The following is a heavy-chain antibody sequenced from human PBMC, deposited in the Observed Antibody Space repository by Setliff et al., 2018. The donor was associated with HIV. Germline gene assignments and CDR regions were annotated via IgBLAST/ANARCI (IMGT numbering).Heavy chain of an antibody. Sequence: PSETLSLTCTVSGDSIRSGDYYWSWIRQSPEKGLEWIGYTFHTGYTYYNPSLKSRATISIDASKNLLSLSLSSVAAADTAVYYCARDPYNTGRNDYWGQGALVTVSS. V-gene: IGHV4-61*08. CDR1: GDSIRSGDYY. CDR3: ARDPYNTGRNDY. D-gene: IGHD1-20*01. J-gene: IGHJ4*02. CDR2: TFHTGYT.